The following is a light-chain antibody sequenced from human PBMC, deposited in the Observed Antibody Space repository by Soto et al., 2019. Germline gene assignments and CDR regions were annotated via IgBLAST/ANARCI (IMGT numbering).Light chain of an antibody. Sequence: DIQMTQSPSSVSASVGDRVTISCRASQDISNWLAWYQQKPGEAPKFLIYAASNLQSGVPSKFSVSGSGTDFTLTISSLQPEDFAVYYCQQARRFPITLGQGTRLEIK. CDR2: AAS. CDR1: QDISNW. CDR3: QQARRFPIT. V-gene: IGKV1-12*01. J-gene: IGKJ5*01.